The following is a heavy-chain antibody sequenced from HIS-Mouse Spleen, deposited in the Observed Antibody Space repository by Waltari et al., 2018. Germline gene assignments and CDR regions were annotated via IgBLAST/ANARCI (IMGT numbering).Heavy chain of an antibody. D-gene: IGHD7-27*01. J-gene: IGHJ3*02. CDR2: IYHSGST. CDR1: GYSISSGYY. Sequence: QVQLQESGPGLVKPSETLSLTCTVSGYSISSGYYWGWIRQPPGKGLEWIGSIYHSGSTYYNPSLKSRVTISVDTSKNQFSLKLSSVTAADTAVYYCARVKTGDAFDIWGQGTMVTVSS. V-gene: IGHV4-38-2*02. CDR3: ARVKTGDAFDI.